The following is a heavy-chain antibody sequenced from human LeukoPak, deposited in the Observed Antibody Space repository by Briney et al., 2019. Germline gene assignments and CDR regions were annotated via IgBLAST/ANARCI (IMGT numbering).Heavy chain of an antibody. D-gene: IGHD3-22*01. CDR2: IYYSGNT. Sequence: PSETLSLTCTVSGGSISTSSYYWGWTRQPPGKGLEWIGSIYYSGNTYYNPSLKSRVTISVDTSKNQFSLKLSSVTAADTAAYYCARHARLYDREGYYYYYYMDVWGRGTTVTVSS. V-gene: IGHV4-39*01. J-gene: IGHJ6*03. CDR1: GGSISTSSYY. CDR3: ARHARLYDREGYYYYYYMDV.